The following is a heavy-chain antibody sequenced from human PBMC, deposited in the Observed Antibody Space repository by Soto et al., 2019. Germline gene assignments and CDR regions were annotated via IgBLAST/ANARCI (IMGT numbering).Heavy chain of an antibody. Sequence: PGGSLRLSCAASGFTFSSYAMSWVRQAPGKGLEWVSAISGSGGSTYYADSVKGRFTISRDNSKNTLYLQMNSLRAEDTAVYYCAKATYQNYYYYYMDVWGKGTTVTVSS. CDR3: AKATYQNYYYYYMDV. J-gene: IGHJ6*03. D-gene: IGHD2-2*01. CDR1: GFTFSSYA. CDR2: ISGSGGST. V-gene: IGHV3-23*01.